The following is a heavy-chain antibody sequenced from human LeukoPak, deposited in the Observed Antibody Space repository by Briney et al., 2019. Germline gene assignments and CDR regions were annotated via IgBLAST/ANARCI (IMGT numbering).Heavy chain of an antibody. Sequence: SETLSLTCTVSGGYISSSIYYWGWIRQPPGNGLEWIGSIYYNANTYYNPSLKSRITISVDTSKNQFSLRLSSVTAADTAVYYCARVGATPRYYNYYGMDVWGQGTTVTVSS. J-gene: IGHJ6*02. CDR3: ARVGATPRYYNYYGMDV. D-gene: IGHD1-26*01. CDR2: IYYNANT. CDR1: GGYISSSIYY. V-gene: IGHV4-39*07.